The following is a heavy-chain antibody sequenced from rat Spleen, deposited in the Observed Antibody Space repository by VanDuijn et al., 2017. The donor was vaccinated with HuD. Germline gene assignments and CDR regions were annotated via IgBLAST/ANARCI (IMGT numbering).Heavy chain of an antibody. CDR3: ARRHYGYTDYFDY. D-gene: IGHD1-9*01. V-gene: IGHV5-19*01. Sequence: EVQLVESGGGLVQPGRSLKLSCAASGFTFNNYGMHWIRQAPTKGLEWVATISYGDSSGHSSTYYRDSVKGRFTISRANAKSTLNLQMDSLRSEDTATYYCARRHYGYTDYFDYWGQGVMVTVSS. CDR2: ISYGDSSGHSST. CDR1: GFTFNNYG. J-gene: IGHJ2*01.